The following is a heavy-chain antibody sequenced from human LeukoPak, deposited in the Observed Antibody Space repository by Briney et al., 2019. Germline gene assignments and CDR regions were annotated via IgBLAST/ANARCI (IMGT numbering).Heavy chain of an antibody. D-gene: IGHD1-26*01. Sequence: GGSLRLSCAASGFTFSSYAMHWVRQAPGKGLEWVAVISYDGSNKYYADSVKGRFTISRDNAKNSLYLQMNSLRAEDTAVYYCARFGSSPNFDYWGQGTLVTVSS. J-gene: IGHJ4*02. CDR3: ARFGSSPNFDY. CDR1: GFTFSSYA. CDR2: ISYDGSNK. V-gene: IGHV3-30-3*01.